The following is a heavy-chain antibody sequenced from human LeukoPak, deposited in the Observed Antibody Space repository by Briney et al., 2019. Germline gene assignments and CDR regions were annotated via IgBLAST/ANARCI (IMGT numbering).Heavy chain of an antibody. CDR2: IIPIFGTA. D-gene: IGHD2-2*02. Sequence: SVKVSCKASGGTFSSYAISWVRQAPGQGLEWMGGIIPIFGTANSAQKFQGRVTITADKSTSTAYMELSSLRSEDTAVYYCARGYCSSTSCYTRRYYYYYMDVWGKGTTVTVSS. CDR3: ARGYCSSTSCYTRRYYYYYMDV. CDR1: GGTFSSYA. J-gene: IGHJ6*03. V-gene: IGHV1-69*06.